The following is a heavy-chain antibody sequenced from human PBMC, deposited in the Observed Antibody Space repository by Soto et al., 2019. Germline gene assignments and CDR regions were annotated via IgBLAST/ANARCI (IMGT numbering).Heavy chain of an antibody. J-gene: IGHJ5*02. Sequence: GASVKVSCKASGYTFINFDISWVRQAAGQGLEWLGWMNPGSGKTGYASKFQGRVTITADKSTSTAYMELSSLRSEDTAVYYCARSPVSEAWFDPWGQGTLVTVSS. CDR1: GYTFINFD. V-gene: IGHV1-8*03. CDR2: MNPGSGKT. CDR3: ARSPVSEAWFDP.